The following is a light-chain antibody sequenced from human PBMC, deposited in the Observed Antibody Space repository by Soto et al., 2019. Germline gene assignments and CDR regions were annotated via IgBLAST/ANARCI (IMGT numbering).Light chain of an antibody. Sequence: EIVMTQSPATLSVSPGERATLSCRASQSVSSNLAWYQQKPGQAPRLLIYDASTRATGIPARFSGSGSGIEFTLTISSLQSEDFAVYYCQQYNNWPRTFGQGTRLEIK. CDR3: QQYNNWPRT. J-gene: IGKJ5*01. CDR2: DAS. CDR1: QSVSSN. V-gene: IGKV3-15*01.